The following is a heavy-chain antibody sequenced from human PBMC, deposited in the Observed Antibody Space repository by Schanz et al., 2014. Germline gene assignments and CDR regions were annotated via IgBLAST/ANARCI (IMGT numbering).Heavy chain of an antibody. CDR3: ARDGDFDY. J-gene: IGHJ4*02. CDR1: GFTFSSYG. CDR2: IWYDGSNK. Sequence: QVQLVESGGGVVQPGRSLRLSCAASGFTFSSYGMHWVRQAPGKGLEWVAIIWYDGSNKYYADSVKGRFTISRDNSKNTLCLQMSSLRAEDTAVYYCARDGDFDYWGQGTQVTVSS. V-gene: IGHV3-33*01.